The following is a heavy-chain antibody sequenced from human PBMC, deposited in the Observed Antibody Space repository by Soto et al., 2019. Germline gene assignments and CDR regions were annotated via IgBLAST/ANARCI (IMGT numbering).Heavy chain of an antibody. CDR3: ARDNPYTNSFGNWFDP. CDR1: GGTFSNYA. J-gene: IGHJ5*02. Sequence: QVRLVQSGAEVKKPGSSVKVSCKASGGTFSNYAITWLRLAPGQGLEWLGGIIPVFGTVNYAQKFQGRGTITADESTSTAYMELNRLRSEDTAVDYCARDNPYTNSFGNWFDPWGQGTLVIVS. CDR2: IIPVFGTV. D-gene: IGHD6-13*01. V-gene: IGHV1-69*01.